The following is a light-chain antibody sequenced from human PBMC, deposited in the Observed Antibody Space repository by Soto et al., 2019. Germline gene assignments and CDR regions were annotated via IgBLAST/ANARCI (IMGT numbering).Light chain of an antibody. V-gene: IGLV1-40*01. Sequence: QSALTQPPSVSGAPGQRVTISCTGTSTNIGAGYEVSWYQQFPGTAPKLLIYGYNNRPSGVPDRFSGSKSATSASLAISGLQAEDEADYYCQSYDSSLSSPYVFGTGTKLTVL. CDR2: GYN. CDR1: STNIGAGYE. CDR3: QSYDSSLSSPYV. J-gene: IGLJ1*01.